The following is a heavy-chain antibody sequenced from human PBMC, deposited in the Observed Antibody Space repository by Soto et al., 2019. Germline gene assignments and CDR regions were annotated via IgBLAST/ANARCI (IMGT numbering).Heavy chain of an antibody. CDR2: INHSGSA. Sequence: SDTLSLTCDVYGGSFSDYIWTWFCETPGRGLQWIGQINHSGSANYNPSLKSRVTISVHTSSSQFSLELSSVTAADTAVYYCARGLISGSHYSGGWYYFDSWGQGTQVTVS. V-gene: IGHV4-34*01. CDR1: GGSFSDYI. CDR3: ARGLISGSHYSGGWYYFDS. J-gene: IGHJ4*02. D-gene: IGHD1-26*01.